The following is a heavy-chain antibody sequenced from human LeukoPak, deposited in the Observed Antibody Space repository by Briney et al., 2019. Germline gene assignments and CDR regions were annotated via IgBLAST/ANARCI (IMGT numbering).Heavy chain of an antibody. CDR3: ARDVGSGCAY. D-gene: IGHD6-19*01. V-gene: IGHV1-46*01. CDR2: INPSGGST. CDR1: GYTFTSYG. Sequence: ASVKVSCKASGYTFTSYGISWVRQAPGQGLEWMGIINPSGGSTSYAQKFQGRVTMTRDTSTSTVYMELSSLRSEDTAVYYCARDVGSGCAYWGQGTLVTVSS. J-gene: IGHJ4*02.